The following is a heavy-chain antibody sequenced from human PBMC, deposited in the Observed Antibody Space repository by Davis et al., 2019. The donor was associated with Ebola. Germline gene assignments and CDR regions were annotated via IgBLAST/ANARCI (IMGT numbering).Heavy chain of an antibody. D-gene: IGHD2-15*01. CDR2: INHSGST. CDR1: GGSFSGYY. V-gene: IGHV4-34*01. J-gene: IGHJ3*02. Sequence: MPSETLSLTCAVYGGSFSGYYWSWIRQPPGKGLEWIGEINHSGSTNYNPSLKSRVTISVDTSKNQFSLKLSSVTAADTAVYYCARGYPLDVVAVAATDAFDIWGQGTMVTVSS. CDR3: ARGYPLDVVAVAATDAFDI.